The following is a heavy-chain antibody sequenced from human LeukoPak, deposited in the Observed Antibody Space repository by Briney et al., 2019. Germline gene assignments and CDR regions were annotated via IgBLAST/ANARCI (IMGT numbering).Heavy chain of an antibody. CDR1: GGSISSSSYY. CDR3: ARHGIVVVVTANLNNWFDP. V-gene: IGHV4-39*01. J-gene: IGHJ5*02. CDR2: IYYSGST. D-gene: IGHD2-21*02. Sequence: SETLSLTCTVSGGSISSSSYYWGWIRQPPRTGPEWIGSIYYSGSTYYNPSLKSRVTISVDTSKNQFSLKLSSVTAADTAVYYCARHGIVVVVTANLNNWFDPWGQGTLATVSS.